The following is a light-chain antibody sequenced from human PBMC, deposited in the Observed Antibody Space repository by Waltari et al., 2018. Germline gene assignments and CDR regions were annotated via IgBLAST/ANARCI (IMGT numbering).Light chain of an antibody. J-gene: IGLJ1*01. CDR1: SNDIGNYDL. Sequence: QSALTQPASVSGSPGQSNTLSCTGTSNDIGNYDLVSWYQQRPGEAPKLLMYGATKRPSGVSNRFSGSKSGKTASLTISGLQTEDEADYYCFSFVAANSFVFGPGTKVTVL. CDR3: FSFVAANSFV. CDR2: GAT. V-gene: IGLV2-23*01.